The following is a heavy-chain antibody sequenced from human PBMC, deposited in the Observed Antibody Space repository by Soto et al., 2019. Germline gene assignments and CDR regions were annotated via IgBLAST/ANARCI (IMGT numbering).Heavy chain of an antibody. D-gene: IGHD3-22*01. J-gene: IGHJ4*02. CDR3: ARIAYYDSSGYSRYYLDY. V-gene: IGHV1-69*13. CDR2: IIPIFGTA. CDR1: GGTFSSYS. Sequence: AASVKVSCKASGGTFSSYSISWVRQAPGQGLEWMGGIIPIFGTANYAQKFQGRVTITADESTSTAYMELSSLRSEDTAVYYCARIAYYDSSGYSRYYLDYWGQGTLVTVSS.